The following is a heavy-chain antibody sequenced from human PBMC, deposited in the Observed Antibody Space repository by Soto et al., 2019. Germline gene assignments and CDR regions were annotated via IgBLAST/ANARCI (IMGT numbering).Heavy chain of an antibody. Sequence: PSLTCTVSGGSVISSYWSWIRQPLGKGLEWIGYTYYSGSTSYNPSLKSRVSISMDMSKNQFSLHFTSVTAADTAVYFCATGETTTWYYGYWGQGSLVTVSP. CDR2: TYYSGST. V-gene: IGHV4-59*02. D-gene: IGHD3-3*01. CDR3: ATGETTTWYYGY. CDR1: GGSVISSY. J-gene: IGHJ4*02.